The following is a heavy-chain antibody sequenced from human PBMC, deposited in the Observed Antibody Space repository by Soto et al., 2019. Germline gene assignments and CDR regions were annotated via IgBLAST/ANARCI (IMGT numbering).Heavy chain of an antibody. J-gene: IGHJ3*01. CDR1: GFTFSSYS. CDR3: ARPIAVAEPDAFDF. V-gene: IGHV3-48*01. Sequence: PGGSLRLSCAASGFTFSSYSMNWVRQAPGKGLEWVSYISSSSTIYYADSVKGRFTISRDNAKNSLYLQMNSLRAEDTAVYYCARPIAVAEPDAFDFWGQGTMVPVSS. CDR2: ISSSSTI. D-gene: IGHD6-19*01.